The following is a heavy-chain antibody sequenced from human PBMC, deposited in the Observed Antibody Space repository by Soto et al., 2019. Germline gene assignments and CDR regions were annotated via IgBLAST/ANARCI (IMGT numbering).Heavy chain of an antibody. CDR1: GFTFSSYG. CDR2: IWYDGSNK. D-gene: IGHD4-17*01. J-gene: IGHJ5*02. Sequence: HPGGSLRLSCAASGFTFSSYGMHWVRQAPGKGLEWVAVIWYDGSNKYYADSVKGRFTISRDNSKNTLYLQMNSLRAEDTAVYYCARDYGDSNWFDPWGQGTLVTVSS. CDR3: ARDYGDSNWFDP. V-gene: IGHV3-33*01.